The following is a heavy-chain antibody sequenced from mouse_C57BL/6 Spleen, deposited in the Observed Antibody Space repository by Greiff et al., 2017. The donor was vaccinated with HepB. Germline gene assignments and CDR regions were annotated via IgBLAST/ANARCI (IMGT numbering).Heavy chain of an antibody. CDR2: IYPGSGST. D-gene: IGHD1-1*01. CDR1: GYTFTSYW. J-gene: IGHJ1*03. Sequence: QVQLKQPGAELVKPGASVKMSCKASGYTFTSYWITWVKQRPGQGLEWIGDIYPGSGSTNYNEKFKSKATLTVDTSSSTAYMQLSSLTSEDSAVYYCAREGTTVVAPRYFDVWGTGTTVTVSS. V-gene: IGHV1-55*01. CDR3: AREGTTVVAPRYFDV.